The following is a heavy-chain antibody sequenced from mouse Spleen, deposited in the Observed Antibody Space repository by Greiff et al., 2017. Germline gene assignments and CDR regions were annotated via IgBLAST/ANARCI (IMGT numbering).Heavy chain of an antibody. J-gene: IGHJ2*01. D-gene: IGHD2-3*01. CDR1: GYTFTSYY. CDR3: ATIYDGYYGDY. V-gene: IGHV1S56*01. Sequence: VQRVESGPELVKPGASVKMSCKASGYTFTSYYIHWVKQRPGQGLEWIGWIYPGDGSTKHNEKFKGKTTLTADKSSSTAYMLLSSLTSEDSAIYFCATIYDGYYGDYWGQGTTLTVSS. CDR2: IYPGDGST.